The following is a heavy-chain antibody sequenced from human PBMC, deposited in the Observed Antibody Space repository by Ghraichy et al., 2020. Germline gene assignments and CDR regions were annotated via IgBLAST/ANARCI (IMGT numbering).Heavy chain of an antibody. Sequence: SETLSLTCTVSGGSISSYYWSWIRQPPGKGLEWIGYIYYSGSTNYNPSLKSRVTISVDTSKNQFSLKLSSVTAADTAVYCCARDNWRYSYGSFDYWGQGTLVTVSS. V-gene: IGHV4-59*01. D-gene: IGHD5-18*01. CDR1: GGSISSYY. J-gene: IGHJ4*02. CDR2: IYYSGST. CDR3: ARDNWRYSYGSFDY.